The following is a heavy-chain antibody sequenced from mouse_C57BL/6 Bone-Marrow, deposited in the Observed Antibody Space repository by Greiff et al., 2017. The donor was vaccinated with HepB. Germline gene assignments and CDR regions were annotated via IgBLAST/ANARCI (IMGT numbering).Heavy chain of an antibody. CDR1: GFTFSSYG. J-gene: IGHJ4*01. D-gene: IGHD4-1*01. Sequence: EVKLVESGGDLVKPGGSLKLSCAASGFTFSSYGMSWVRQTPDKRLEWVATLSSGGSYTYYPDSVKGRFTISRDNAKNTLYLQMSSLKSEDTAMYYCARRPWDGYAMDYWGQGTSVTVSS. V-gene: IGHV5-6*02. CDR2: LSSGGSYT. CDR3: ARRPWDGYAMDY.